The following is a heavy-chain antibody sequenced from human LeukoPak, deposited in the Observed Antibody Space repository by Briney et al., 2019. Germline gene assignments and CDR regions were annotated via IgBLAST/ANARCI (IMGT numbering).Heavy chain of an antibody. D-gene: IGHD3-10*02. V-gene: IGHV3-21*01. J-gene: IGHJ6*04. CDR2: ISSSSSYI. Sequence: GGSLRLSCAASGFTFSSYSMNWVRQAPGKGLEWVSSISSSSSYIYYADSVKGRFTISRDNAKDSLYLQMNSLRAEDTAVYYCAELGITMIGGVWGKGTTVTISS. CDR3: AELGITMIGGV. CDR1: GFTFSSYS.